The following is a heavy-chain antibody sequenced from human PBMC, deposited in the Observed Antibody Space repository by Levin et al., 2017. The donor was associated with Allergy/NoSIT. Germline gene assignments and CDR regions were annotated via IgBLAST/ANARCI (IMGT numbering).Heavy chain of an antibody. J-gene: IGHJ3*02. CDR3: AKFERPAGVYESSDAYDI. Sequence: GESLKISCAASRFTFTNYAMSWVRQAPGKGLEWVSGIHDSGRYTYYADSVKGRFTISRDTSKNTLYLQMTSLTAEATAVYYCAKFERPAGVYESSDAYDIWGQGTMVTVSS. D-gene: IGHD2/OR15-2a*01. V-gene: IGHV3-23*01. CDR1: RFTFTNYA. CDR2: IHDSGRYT.